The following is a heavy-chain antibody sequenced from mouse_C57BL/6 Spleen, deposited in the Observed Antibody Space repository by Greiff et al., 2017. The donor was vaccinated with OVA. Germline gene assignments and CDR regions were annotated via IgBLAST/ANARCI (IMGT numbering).Heavy chain of an antibody. CDR3: ARYDYGVGFAY. CDR1: GFTFTDYY. CDR2: IRNKANGYTT. D-gene: IGHD2-4*01. J-gene: IGHJ3*01. V-gene: IGHV7-3*01. Sequence: EVQGVESGGGLVQPGGSLSLSCAASGFTFTDYYMSWVRQPPGKALEWLGFIRNKANGYTTEYSASVKGRFTISRDNSQSILYLQMNALRAEDSAAYYCARYDYGVGFAYWGQGTLVTVSA.